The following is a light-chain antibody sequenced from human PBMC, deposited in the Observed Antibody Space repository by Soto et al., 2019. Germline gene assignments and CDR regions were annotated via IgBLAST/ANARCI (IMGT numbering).Light chain of an antibody. V-gene: IGKV3-20*01. Sequence: EVVLTQSPGTLSLSPGERATLSCRASQSVSSAYLAWYQQKPGQAPRLLISGASSRATGIPDRFSGSGSGTDFSLTISGVEPEDFAVYYCQQYGGSVPITFGQGTRLDIK. CDR1: QSVSSAY. J-gene: IGKJ5*01. CDR2: GAS. CDR3: QQYGGSVPIT.